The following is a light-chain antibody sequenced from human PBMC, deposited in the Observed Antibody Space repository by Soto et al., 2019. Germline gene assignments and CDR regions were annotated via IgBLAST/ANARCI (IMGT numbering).Light chain of an antibody. CDR3: QQYNNWPMWT. Sequence: EIVMTQSPATLSVSPGERATLSCRASQSVSSNLAWYQQKPGQAPRLLIYGASTRATGIPARFSGSGSGTDFTLTISSLQPEDFAVYYCQQYNNWPMWTFGQGTKVDIK. V-gene: IGKV3-15*01. CDR1: QSVSSN. CDR2: GAS. J-gene: IGKJ1*01.